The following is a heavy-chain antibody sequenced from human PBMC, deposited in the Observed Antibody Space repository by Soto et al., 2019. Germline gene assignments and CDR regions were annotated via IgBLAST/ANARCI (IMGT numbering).Heavy chain of an antibody. CDR2: ISSSGSTI. Sequence: GGSLRLSCAASGFTFSSYEMNWVRQAPGKGLEWVSYISSSGSTIYYADSVKGRFTISRDNAKNSLYLQMNSMRAEDTAVYYCATLPDSGGAFDIWGQGTMVTVSS. CDR1: GFTFSSYE. CDR3: ATLPDSGGAFDI. D-gene: IGHD4-17*01. V-gene: IGHV3-48*03. J-gene: IGHJ3*02.